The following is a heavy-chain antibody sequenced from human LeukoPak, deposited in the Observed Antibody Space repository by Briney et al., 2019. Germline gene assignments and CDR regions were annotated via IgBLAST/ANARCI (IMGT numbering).Heavy chain of an antibody. V-gene: IGHV3-53*01. Sequence: GGSLRLSCAASGFTVSSNYMSWVRQAPGKGLEWVSVIYSGGNTYYADSVKGRFTISRDTFKNTVNLEMNSLSAEDTAVYYCASWPGGWYGEDSWGQGTLVTVSS. CDR1: GFTVSSNY. J-gene: IGHJ4*02. D-gene: IGHD6-19*01. CDR2: IYSGGNT. CDR3: ASWPGGWYGEDS.